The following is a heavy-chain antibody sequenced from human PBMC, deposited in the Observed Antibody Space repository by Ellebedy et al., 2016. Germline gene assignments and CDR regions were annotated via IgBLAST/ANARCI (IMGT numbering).Heavy chain of an antibody. CDR2: IWYDGSNK. CDR3: ARQAPLGHCSVSSCYDAFEF. Sequence: GESLKISCAASGFTFSSYGMHWVRQAPGKGLEWVAVIWYDGSNKYYADSVKGRFTISRDNSKNTVYFQMNTLRAEDTAVYYCARQAPLGHCSVSSCYDAFEFWGQGTMVTVSS. D-gene: IGHD2-15*01. J-gene: IGHJ3*01. CDR1: GFTFSSYG. V-gene: IGHV3-33*08.